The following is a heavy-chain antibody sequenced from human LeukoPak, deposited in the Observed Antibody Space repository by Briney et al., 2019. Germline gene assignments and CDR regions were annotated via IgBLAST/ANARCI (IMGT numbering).Heavy chain of an antibody. J-gene: IGHJ4*02. CDR2: IYYSGST. V-gene: IGHV4-59*08. Sequence: SETLSLTCTVSGGSIRSFYWSWIRQPPGKGLEWIGYIYYSGSTKYNPSLESRVTISVDTSKNQFSLKLSSVTAADTAVYYCARHYGSGTFSLDYWGQVTLVTISS. CDR3: ARHYGSGTFSLDY. CDR1: GGSIRSFY. D-gene: IGHD3-10*01.